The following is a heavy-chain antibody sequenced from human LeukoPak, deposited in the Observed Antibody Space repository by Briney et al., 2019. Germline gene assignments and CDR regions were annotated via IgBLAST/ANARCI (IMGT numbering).Heavy chain of an antibody. CDR3: ARDFRFLEDY. Sequence: GGSLRLSCLASDFIFTKYWMTWVRQAPGKGLEWVANIREDGNKENYIDSVRGRFTISRDNAKNSLYLQMNSLRAEDTAVYYCARDFRFLEDYWGQGTLVTVSS. D-gene: IGHD3-3*01. V-gene: IGHV3-7*01. CDR2: IREDGNKE. CDR1: DFIFTKYW. J-gene: IGHJ4*02.